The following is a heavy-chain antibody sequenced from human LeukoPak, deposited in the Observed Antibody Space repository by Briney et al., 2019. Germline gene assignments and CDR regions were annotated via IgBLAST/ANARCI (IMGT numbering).Heavy chain of an antibody. V-gene: IGHV3-48*01. Sequence: GGSLRLSCAASGSTFSSYSMNWVRQAPGKGLEWVSYISSSSNTIYYADSVKGRFTISRDNAKNSLYLQMNSLRAEDTAVYYCARDWSGYCSSTSCYRHYYMDVWGKGTTVTVSS. CDR1: GSTFSSYS. CDR2: ISSSSNTI. J-gene: IGHJ6*03. CDR3: ARDWSGYCSSTSCYRHYYMDV. D-gene: IGHD2-2*02.